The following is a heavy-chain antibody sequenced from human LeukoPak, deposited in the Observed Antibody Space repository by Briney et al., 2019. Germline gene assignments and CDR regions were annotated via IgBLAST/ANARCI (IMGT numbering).Heavy chain of an antibody. D-gene: IGHD3-9*01. J-gene: IGHJ4*02. Sequence: GRSLRLSCAASGFTFSSYGMHWVRQAPGKGLEWVAVISYDGSNKNYADSVKGRFTISRDNSKNTLYLQMNSLRAEDTAVYYCTRAPRADDIFFESWGQGALVTVSS. CDR1: GFTFSSYG. CDR3: TRAPRADDIFFES. V-gene: IGHV3-30*03. CDR2: ISYDGSNK.